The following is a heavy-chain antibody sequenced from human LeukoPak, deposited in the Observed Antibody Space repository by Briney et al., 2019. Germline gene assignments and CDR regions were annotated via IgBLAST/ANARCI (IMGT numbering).Heavy chain of an antibody. CDR3: AIYDYVWGTYPNPFDI. J-gene: IGHJ3*02. Sequence: GGSLRLSCAASGFTFSTYWMSWVRQAPGKGLEWVANIKQDGSEKYYVDSVQGRFTISRDNAKNSLYVQMNSLRAEDTAVYYCAIYDYVWGTYPNPFDIWGQGTMVTVSS. D-gene: IGHD3-16*01. V-gene: IGHV3-7*01. CDR2: IKQDGSEK. CDR1: GFTFSTYW.